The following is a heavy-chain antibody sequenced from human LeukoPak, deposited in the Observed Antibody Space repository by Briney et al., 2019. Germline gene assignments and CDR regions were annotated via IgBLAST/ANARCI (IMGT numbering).Heavy chain of an antibody. V-gene: IGHV4-59*01. CDR3: ARRNRGAVFFDY. CDR2: IYYSGST. D-gene: IGHD3-10*01. CDR1: GGSISSYY. J-gene: IGHJ4*02. Sequence: SETLSLTCTVPGGSISSYYWSWIRQPPGKGLEWIGYIYYSGSTNYNPSLKSRVTISVDTSKNQFSLKLSSVTAADTAVYYCARRNRGAVFFDYWGQGTLVTVSS.